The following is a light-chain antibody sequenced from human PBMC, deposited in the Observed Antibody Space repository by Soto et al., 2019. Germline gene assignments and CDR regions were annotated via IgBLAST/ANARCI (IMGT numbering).Light chain of an antibody. V-gene: IGKV1-5*01. CDR1: QSITNW. CDR3: QQYYRSSIT. J-gene: IGKJ5*01. CDR2: DAS. Sequence: DIQMTQSPSTLSGSVGDRVTITCRASQSITNWLAWYQQKPGKAPKLLIYDASTLERGVPSRFSGTGSGTEFTLTISSLQPDDFATYYCQQYYRSSITFGQGTRLEIK.